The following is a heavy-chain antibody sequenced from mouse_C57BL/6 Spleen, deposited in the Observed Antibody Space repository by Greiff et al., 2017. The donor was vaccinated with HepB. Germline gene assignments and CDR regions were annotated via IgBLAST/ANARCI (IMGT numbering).Heavy chain of an antibody. CDR2: INPNDGGT. Sequence: EVQLQQSGPELVKPGASVKISCKASGYTFTDYYMNWVKQSHGKSLEWIGDINPNDGGTSYNQKFKGKATLTVDKSSRTAYMELRSLTSEDSAVYYCASPLDSSGYVGYWGQGTTLTVSS. J-gene: IGHJ2*01. CDR3: ASPLDSSGYVGY. D-gene: IGHD3-2*02. CDR1: GYTFTDYY. V-gene: IGHV1-26*01.